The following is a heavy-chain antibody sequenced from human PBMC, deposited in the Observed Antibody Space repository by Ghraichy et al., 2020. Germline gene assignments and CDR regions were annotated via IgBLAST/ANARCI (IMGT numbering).Heavy chain of an antibody. D-gene: IGHD6-13*01. V-gene: IGHV4-39*01. CDR1: GGSISSSSYY. J-gene: IGHJ3*02. CDR2: IYYSGST. CDR3: ARPLLAAAGLDAFDI. Sequence: ETLSLTCTVSGGSISSSSYYWGWIRQPPGKGLEWIGSIYYSGSTYYNPSLKSRVTISVDTSKNQFSLKLSSVTAADTAVYYCARPLLAAAGLDAFDIWGQGTMVTVSS.